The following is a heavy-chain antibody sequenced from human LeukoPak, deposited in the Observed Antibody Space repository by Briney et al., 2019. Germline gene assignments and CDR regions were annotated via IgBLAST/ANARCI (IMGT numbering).Heavy chain of an antibody. CDR3: ARDVHIYGNAFGV. CDR2: IYHSGST. CDR1: GGSISSSNW. D-gene: IGHD1-1*01. V-gene: IGHV4-4*02. J-gene: IGHJ3*01. Sequence: SETLSLTCAVSGGSISSSNWWSWVRQPPGKGLEWIGEIYHSGSTNYNPSLKNRITISVDTSTNQFSLKLISVTASDTAMYYCARDVHIYGNAFGVWGQGTMVTVSS.